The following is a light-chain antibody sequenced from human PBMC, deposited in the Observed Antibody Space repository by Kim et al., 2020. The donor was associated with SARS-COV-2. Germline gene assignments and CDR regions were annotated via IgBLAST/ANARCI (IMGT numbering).Light chain of an antibody. CDR1: SSAVGGYDY. J-gene: IGLJ2*01. CDR2: EGR. Sequence: SVTSSCTGSSSAVGGYDYVSWYQPYPGKAPKRMSYEGRKRPSAVPDRFSGSKSGNTASLTVSGLQAADEADYYCGSYAGNNRLGVVFGGGTQLTVL. V-gene: IGLV2-8*01. CDR3: GSYAGNNRLGVV.